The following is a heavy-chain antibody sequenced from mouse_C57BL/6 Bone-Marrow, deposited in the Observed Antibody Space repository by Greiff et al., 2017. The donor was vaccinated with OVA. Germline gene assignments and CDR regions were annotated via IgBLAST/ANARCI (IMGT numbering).Heavy chain of an antibody. J-gene: IGHJ2*01. Sequence: LKQSGPELVKPGASVKISCKASGYSFTDYNMNWVKQSNGKSLEWIGVINPNYGTTSYNQKFKGKATLTVDQSSSTAYMQLNSLTSEDSAVYYSASKAGGSTTGGVYWGQGTTLTVSS. CDR2: INPNYGTT. CDR1: GYSFTDYN. D-gene: IGHD2-12*01. CDR3: ASKAGGSTTGGVY. V-gene: IGHV1-39*01.